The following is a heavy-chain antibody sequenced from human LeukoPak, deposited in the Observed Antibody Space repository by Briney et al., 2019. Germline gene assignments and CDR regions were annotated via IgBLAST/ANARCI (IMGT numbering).Heavy chain of an antibody. J-gene: IGHJ4*02. Sequence: SETLSLTCAVSGGSISGYYWSWIRQPPGKGPEWIGYIYYSGSTNYNPSLKSRVTISVDTSKNQFSLKMNSVTAADTAVYYCARLASSGSSHCDYWGQGTLVTGSS. V-gene: IGHV4-59*08. CDR2: IYYSGST. CDR3: ARLASSGSSHCDY. CDR1: GGSISGYY. D-gene: IGHD6-19*01.